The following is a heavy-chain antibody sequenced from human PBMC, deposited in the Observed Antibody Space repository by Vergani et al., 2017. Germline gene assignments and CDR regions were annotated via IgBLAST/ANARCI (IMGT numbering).Heavy chain of an antibody. CDR3: ANIAAPGPRGRGTGN. CDR2: ISTNGGTT. D-gene: IGHD6-13*01. J-gene: IGHJ4*02. CDR1: GFTFSSYA. V-gene: IGHV3-64D*06. Sequence: EVQLVESGGGLVQPGGPLRLSCSTFGFTFSSYAMYWVRQAPGKGLEFVSSISTNGGTTYYADSVKGRFTISRDNSESTLHLQMTSLRAEDTAVYYCANIAAPGPRGRGTGNWGQGTLVTVSS.